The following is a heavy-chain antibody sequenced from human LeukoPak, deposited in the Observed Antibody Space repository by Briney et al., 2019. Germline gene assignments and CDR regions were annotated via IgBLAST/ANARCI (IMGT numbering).Heavy chain of an antibody. V-gene: IGHV3-23*01. Sequence: GGSLRLSCAASGFTFSSYDMSWVRQAPGKGLEWVSIINGSGGSTYYADSVKGRFTISRDNSKNTLYLQMNSLRAEDTAVYYCAKGTGSYYFRFDYWGQGTLVTVSS. CDR2: INGSGGST. J-gene: IGHJ4*02. D-gene: IGHD1-26*01. CDR1: GFTFSSYD. CDR3: AKGTGSYYFRFDY.